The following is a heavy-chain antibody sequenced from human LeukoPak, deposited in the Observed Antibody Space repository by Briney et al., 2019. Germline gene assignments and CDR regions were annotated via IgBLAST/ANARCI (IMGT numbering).Heavy chain of an antibody. CDR3: AKSMTGVNDY. Sequence: GGSLRLSCAASRFTFSSYAMSWVRQAPGKGLVWVSRINTDGSSTSYAETVRGRFTISRDNAKNTLYLQMSGLRAEDTAIYYCAKSMTGVNDYWGQGTLVTVSS. J-gene: IGHJ4*02. V-gene: IGHV3-74*01. D-gene: IGHD3-9*01. CDR2: INTDGSST. CDR1: RFTFSSYA.